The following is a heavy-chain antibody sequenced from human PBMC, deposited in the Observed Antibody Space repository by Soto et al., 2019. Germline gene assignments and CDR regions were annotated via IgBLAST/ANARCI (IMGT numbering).Heavy chain of an antibody. Sequence: PGESLTISCTASGYNFPGYWIGWVRQMPGKGLEWMGRIAPADSYTNYSPSFHGHVTLSVDRSTSTAYLQWGSLKASDTAMYYCVRVPIGHSDDSGYSDSWGQGTQVTVSS. V-gene: IGHV5-10-1*01. CDR2: IAPADSYT. CDR3: VRVPIGHSDDSGYSDS. J-gene: IGHJ5*01. CDR1: GYNFPGYW. D-gene: IGHD3-22*01.